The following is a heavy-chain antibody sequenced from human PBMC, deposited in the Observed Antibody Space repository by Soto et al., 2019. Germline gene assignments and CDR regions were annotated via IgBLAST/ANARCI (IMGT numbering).Heavy chain of an antibody. CDR1: GYTFTSYG. Sequence: QVQLVQSGAEVKKPGASVKVSCKASGYTFTSYGVNWVRQAPGQGLEWMGWIRSYNNSTNYAQKLQGRVTLTTDTSTNTAYMELRSLRSADTAVYYCARHGNGDDYWGQGTLVTVSS. CDR3: ARHGNGDDY. D-gene: IGHD2-8*01. CDR2: IRSYNNST. V-gene: IGHV1-18*01. J-gene: IGHJ4*02.